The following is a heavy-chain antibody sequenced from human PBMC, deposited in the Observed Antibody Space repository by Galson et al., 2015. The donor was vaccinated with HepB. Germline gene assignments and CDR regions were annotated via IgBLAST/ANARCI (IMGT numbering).Heavy chain of an antibody. D-gene: IGHD2-2*01. CDR3: ARVDCSSTSCYGYYYYGMDV. CDR2: INAGNGNT. CDR1: GYTFTSYA. Sequence: SVKVSCKASGYTFTSYAMHWVRQAPGQRLEWMGWINAGNGNTKYSQKFQGRVTITRDTSAGTAYMELSSLRSEDTAVYYCARVDCSSTSCYGYYYYGMDVWGQGTTVTVSS. V-gene: IGHV1-3*01. J-gene: IGHJ6*02.